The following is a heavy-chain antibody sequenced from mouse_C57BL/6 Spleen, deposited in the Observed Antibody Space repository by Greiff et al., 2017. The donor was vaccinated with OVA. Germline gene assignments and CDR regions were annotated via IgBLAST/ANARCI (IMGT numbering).Heavy chain of an antibody. D-gene: IGHD2-4*01. CDR2: ISSGGDYI. CDR1: GFTFSSYA. Sequence: EVKLMESGEGLVKPGGSLKLSCAASGFTFSSYAMSWVRQTPEKRLEWVAYISSGGDYISYADTVKGRFPISRDNARNTLYLQMSSLKSEDTAMYYCTRGQYDYPYYFDYWGQGTTLTVSS. J-gene: IGHJ2*01. V-gene: IGHV5-9-1*02. CDR3: TRGQYDYPYYFDY.